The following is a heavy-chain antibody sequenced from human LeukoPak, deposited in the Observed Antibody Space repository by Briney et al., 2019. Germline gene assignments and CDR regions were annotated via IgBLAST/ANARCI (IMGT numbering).Heavy chain of an antibody. CDR1: GGSISSYY. V-gene: IGHV4-59*01. J-gene: IGHJ4*02. D-gene: IGHD2-15*01. CDR3: AREGNCSGGSCYLGFFDY. Sequence: SETLSLTCTVSGGSISSYYWSWIRQPPGKGLEWIGYIYYSGSTNYNPSLKSRVTISVDTSKNQFSLKLSSVTAADTAVYCCAREGNCSGGSCYLGFFDYWGQGTLVTVSS. CDR2: IYYSGST.